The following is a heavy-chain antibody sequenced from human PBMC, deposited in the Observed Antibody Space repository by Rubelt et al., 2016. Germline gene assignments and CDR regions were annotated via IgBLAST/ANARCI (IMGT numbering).Heavy chain of an antibody. CDR1: GYTFTGYY. D-gene: IGHD2-15*01. CDR3: ARESRCSGGSCYSAKPNKNWFDP. J-gene: IGHJ5*02. CDR2: INPNSGGT. V-gene: IGHV1-2*02. Sequence: QVQLVQSGAEVKKPGASVKVSCKASGYTFTGYYMHWVRQAPGQGLEWMGWINPNSGGTNYAQKFQGRVTMTRDTSISTAYMELSRLRSDDTAVDYCARESRCSGGSCYSAKPNKNWFDPWGQGTLVTVSS.